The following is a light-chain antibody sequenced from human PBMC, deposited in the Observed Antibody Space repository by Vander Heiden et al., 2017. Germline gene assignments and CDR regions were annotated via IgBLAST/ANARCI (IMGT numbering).Light chain of an antibody. Sequence: VLTQPPPVSAAPGQKVTISCSGGSYNIGYNSVSWCQQLPETAPKFLIYDKNKRPSGLPDRFSGSKSGASAALDITGLQTGDEAGYYCGAWDSSLGVVLFGGGTKLTVL. CDR1: SYNIGYNS. V-gene: IGLV1-51*01. CDR3: GAWDSSLGVVL. CDR2: DKN. J-gene: IGLJ3*02.